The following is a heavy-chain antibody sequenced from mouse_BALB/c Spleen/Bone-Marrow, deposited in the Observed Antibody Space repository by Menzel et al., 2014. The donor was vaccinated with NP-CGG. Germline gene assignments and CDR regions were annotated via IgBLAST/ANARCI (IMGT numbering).Heavy chain of an antibody. Sequence: QVQLQQSGPELVRPGVSMKISCKGSGYTFTDYAMHWVKQSHAKSLEWIGVISTYSGNTNYNQKFKGKATMTVDKSSSTAYLELARLTSEDSAIYYCASPIYYGNYEEFAYWGQGTLVTVSA. J-gene: IGHJ3*01. CDR3: ASPIYYGNYEEFAY. CDR1: GYTFTDYA. D-gene: IGHD2-1*01. CDR2: ISTYSGNT. V-gene: IGHV1-67*01.